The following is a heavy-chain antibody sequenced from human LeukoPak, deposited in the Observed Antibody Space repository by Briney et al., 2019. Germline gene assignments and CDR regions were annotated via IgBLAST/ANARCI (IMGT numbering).Heavy chain of an antibody. Sequence: SQTLSLTCTVSGGSISSGGYFWSWIRQPPGKGLEWIGYIYHSGSTYYNPSLKSRVTISVDRSKNQFSLKLSSVTAADTAVYYCAKALGLWVVPAARLSTSYYYYYGMDVWGQGTTVTVSS. CDR2: IYHSGST. CDR3: AKALGLWVVPAARLSTSYYYYYGMDV. J-gene: IGHJ6*02. V-gene: IGHV4-30-2*01. D-gene: IGHD2-2*01. CDR1: GGSISSGGYF.